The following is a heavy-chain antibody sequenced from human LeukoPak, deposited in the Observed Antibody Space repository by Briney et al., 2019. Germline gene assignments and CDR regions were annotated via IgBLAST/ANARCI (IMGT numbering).Heavy chain of an antibody. J-gene: IGHJ4*02. D-gene: IGHD5-18*01. CDR2: FSYTGST. V-gene: IGHV4-30-4*01. CDR1: GGSISSGEYY. CDR3: ARALNENSYAFDS. Sequence: SQTLSLTCTVSGGSISSGEYYWNWIRQPPGKGLEWIGYFSYTGSTYYNPSLKSRVSISVDTSKNQFSLRLMSVTAADTAVYHCARALNENSYAFDSRGQGTLVTVSS.